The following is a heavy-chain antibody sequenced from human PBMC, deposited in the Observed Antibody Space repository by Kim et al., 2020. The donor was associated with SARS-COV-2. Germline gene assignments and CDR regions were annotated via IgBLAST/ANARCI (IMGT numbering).Heavy chain of an antibody. J-gene: IGHJ4*02. Sequence: GGSLRLSCAASGFTFDDYAMHWVRQAPGKGLEWVSGISWNSGSIGYADSVKGRFTISRDNAKNSLYLQMNSLRAEDTALYYCAKDVTDYYDSSGLDYWGQGTMVTVSS. D-gene: IGHD3-22*01. CDR1: GFTFDDYA. CDR2: ISWNSGSI. V-gene: IGHV3-9*01. CDR3: AKDVTDYYDSSGLDY.